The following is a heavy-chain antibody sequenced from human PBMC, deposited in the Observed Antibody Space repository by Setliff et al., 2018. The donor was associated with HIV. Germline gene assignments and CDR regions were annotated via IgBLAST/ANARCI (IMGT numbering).Heavy chain of an antibody. Sequence: RLSCAVSGISASLNYMSWVRQAPGKGLEWVSTIYGGGPSYADSVKGRFTISRDNTKNTLYLQMHSLTAEDTAVYYCARPHSNRWPYAFDIWGQGTMVTVSS. J-gene: IGHJ3*02. V-gene: IGHV3-66*02. CDR2: IYGGGP. CDR1: GISASLNY. CDR3: ARPHSNRWPYAFDI. D-gene: IGHD6-13*01.